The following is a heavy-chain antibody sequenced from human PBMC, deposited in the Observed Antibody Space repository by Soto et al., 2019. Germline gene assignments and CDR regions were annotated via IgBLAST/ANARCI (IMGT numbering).Heavy chain of an antibody. CDR3: ATLHYYGSGRYLWYYGMDV. J-gene: IGHJ6*02. CDR2: INHSGST. V-gene: IGHV4-34*01. Sequence: QVQLQQWGAGLLKPSETLSLTCAVYGGSFSGYYWSWLRQPPGKGLEWIGEINHSGSTNYNPSLTSRVTISVDTSKNQFSMKLISVTAADTAVYYCATLHYYGSGRYLWYYGMDVWGQGTTVTVSS. CDR1: GGSFSGYY. D-gene: IGHD3-10*01.